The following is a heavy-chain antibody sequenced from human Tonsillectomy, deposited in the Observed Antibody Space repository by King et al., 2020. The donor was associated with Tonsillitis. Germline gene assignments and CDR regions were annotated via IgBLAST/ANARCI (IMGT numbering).Heavy chain of an antibody. V-gene: IGHV3-11*01. Sequence: VQLVESGGGLVKPGGSLRLSCAASGFTFSDHYMSWIRQAPGKGLEWVSYISSSGSTMYYADFVKGRFTISRDNAQNSLYLQMNSLRADDTAVYYCARDYYDSSGYGVFEYWGQGTLVTVSS. CDR1: GFTFSDHY. J-gene: IGHJ4*02. CDR3: ARDYYDSSGYGVFEY. D-gene: IGHD3-22*01. CDR2: ISSSGSTM.